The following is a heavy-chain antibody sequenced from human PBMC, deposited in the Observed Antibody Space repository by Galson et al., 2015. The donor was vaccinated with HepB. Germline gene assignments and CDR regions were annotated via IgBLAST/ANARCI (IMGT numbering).Heavy chain of an antibody. V-gene: IGHV3-9*01. CDR2: ISWNSGSI. D-gene: IGHD6-19*01. J-gene: IGHJ4*02. CDR1: GFTFDDYA. Sequence: SLRLSCAACGFTFDDYAMHCVRQAPGKGLEWVSGISWNSGSIGYADSVKGRFTISRDNAKNSLYLQMNSLRAEDKALYYCAKDKSSGWYYFDYWGQGTLVTVSS. CDR3: AKDKSSGWYYFDY.